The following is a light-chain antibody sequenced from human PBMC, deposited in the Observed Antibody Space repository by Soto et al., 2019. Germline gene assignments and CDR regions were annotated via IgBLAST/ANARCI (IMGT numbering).Light chain of an antibody. CDR2: GAS. Sequence: EIVMTQSPATLSVSPGERVTLSCRASQSVSSNLAWYQQKPGQAPRLLIYGASTRATGIPARFSGSGSGTEFTLTISSLQSEDFAVYYCQPYNNWPPYTFGQGTKLEIK. J-gene: IGKJ2*01. V-gene: IGKV3-15*01. CDR1: QSVSSN. CDR3: QPYNNWPPYT.